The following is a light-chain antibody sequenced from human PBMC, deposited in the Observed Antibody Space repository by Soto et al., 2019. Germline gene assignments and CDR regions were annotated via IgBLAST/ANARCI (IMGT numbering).Light chain of an antibody. J-gene: IGKJ2*01. CDR1: QSVSSY. CDR3: QRRSNWPRT. Sequence: EIVWTQSPAALSLSPGDTATLSCRASQSVSSYLAWYQQKPGQAPWLLIYDASNRATGIPARFSGSGSGTDFTLTIGSLEPEDFAVYYCQRRSNWPRTFGQGTKVEI. CDR2: DAS. V-gene: IGKV3-11*01.